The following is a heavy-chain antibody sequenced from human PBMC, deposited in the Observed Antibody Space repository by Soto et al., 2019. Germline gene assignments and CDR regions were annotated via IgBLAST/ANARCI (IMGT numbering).Heavy chain of an antibody. V-gene: IGHV4-39*02. J-gene: IGHJ4*02. CDR3: ARDVPSRSSSLFDY. D-gene: IGHD6-13*01. CDR2: IYYSGST. Sequence: SETLSLTCTVSGGSISSSSYYWGWIRQPPGKGLEWIGSIYYSGSTYYNPSLKSRVTISVDTSKNQFSLKLSSVTDADTAVYYCARDVPSRSSSLFDYWGQGTLVTVSS. CDR1: GGSISSSSYY.